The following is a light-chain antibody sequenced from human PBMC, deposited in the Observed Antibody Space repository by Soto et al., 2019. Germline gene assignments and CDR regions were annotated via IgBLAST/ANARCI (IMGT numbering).Light chain of an antibody. V-gene: IGKV1-5*03. CDR1: KTISSW. J-gene: IGKJ4*01. CDR2: TAS. CDR3: QYLNSFPLT. Sequence: LQITQPPYTIYGSVGHTATITCLASKTISSWLAWYQKKPGKAPKLLIYTASSLESGVPSRFSGSGSGTDFSLTISSLQPEDVVTYYCQYLNSFPLTFGGGTKVDIK.